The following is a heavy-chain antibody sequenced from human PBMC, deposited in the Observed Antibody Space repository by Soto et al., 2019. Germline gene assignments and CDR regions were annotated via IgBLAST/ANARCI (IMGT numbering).Heavy chain of an antibody. CDR3: ARDWSWIAARPSWFDP. J-gene: IGHJ5*02. V-gene: IGHV3-7*03. CDR1: GFTFSRSW. Sequence: VGSLRLSCVASGFTFSRSWMTWVRQAPGKGLEWVANIKEDGSEKYYADSVEGRFSISRENANNSLYLQMTSLRADDTAVYYCARDWSWIAARPSWFDPWGLGTLVTVSS. CDR2: IKEDGSEK. D-gene: IGHD6-6*01.